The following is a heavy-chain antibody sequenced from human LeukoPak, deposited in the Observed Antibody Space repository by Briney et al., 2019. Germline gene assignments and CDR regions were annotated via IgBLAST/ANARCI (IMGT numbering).Heavy chain of an antibody. V-gene: IGHV4-30-4*01. J-gene: IGHJ4*02. Sequence: SQTLSLTCTVSGVSISSGDYYWSWIRQPPGKGLEWIGYIYYSGSTYYNPSLKSRVTISVDTSKNQFSLKLSSVTAADTAVYYCARDYRGPLVVAAYGSFDYWGQGTLVTVSS. D-gene: IGHD2-15*01. CDR3: ARDYRGPLVVAAYGSFDY. CDR2: IYYSGST. CDR1: GVSISSGDYY.